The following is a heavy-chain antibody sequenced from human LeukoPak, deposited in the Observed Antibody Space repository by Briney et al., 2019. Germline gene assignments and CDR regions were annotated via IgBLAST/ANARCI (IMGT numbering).Heavy chain of an antibody. Sequence: GGSLRLSCAASGFTFSSYGMHWVRQAPGKGLEWVAVISYDGSNKYYADSVKGRFTISRDNSKNTLYLQMNSLRAEDTAVYCCAKQGHYYGSGSSFNGYYFDYWGQGTLVTVSS. J-gene: IGHJ4*02. CDR3: AKQGHYYGSGSSFNGYYFDY. V-gene: IGHV3-30*18. CDR1: GFTFSSYG. D-gene: IGHD3-10*01. CDR2: ISYDGSNK.